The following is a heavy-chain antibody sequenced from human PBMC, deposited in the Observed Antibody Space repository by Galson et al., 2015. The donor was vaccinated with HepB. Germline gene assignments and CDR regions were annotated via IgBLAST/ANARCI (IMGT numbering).Heavy chain of an antibody. CDR3: AADDILTGYSDAFAI. Sequence: SVKVSCKVSGYTLTELSMHWVRQAPGKGLEWMGGFDPEDGETIYAQKFQGRVTMTEDTSTDTAYMELSSLRSEDTAVYYCAADDILTGYSDAFAIWGQGTMVTASS. V-gene: IGHV1-24*01. J-gene: IGHJ3*02. D-gene: IGHD3-9*01. CDR1: GYTLTELS. CDR2: FDPEDGET.